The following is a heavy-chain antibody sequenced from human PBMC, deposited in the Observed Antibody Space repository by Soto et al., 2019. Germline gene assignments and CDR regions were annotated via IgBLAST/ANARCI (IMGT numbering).Heavy chain of an antibody. CDR2: TRNKANSYTT. D-gene: IGHD1-26*01. V-gene: IGHV3-72*01. J-gene: IGHJ6*02. Sequence: GGSLRPSCAASGFTFSNHYMDWVRQAPGKGLEWVGRTRNKANSYTTEYAASLKGRFTISRDDSKNSLYLQMNSLKTEDTAVYYCARVQRIVGATNQYYYYGMDVWGQGTTVTVSS. CDR3: ARVQRIVGATNQYYYYGMDV. CDR1: GFTFSNHY.